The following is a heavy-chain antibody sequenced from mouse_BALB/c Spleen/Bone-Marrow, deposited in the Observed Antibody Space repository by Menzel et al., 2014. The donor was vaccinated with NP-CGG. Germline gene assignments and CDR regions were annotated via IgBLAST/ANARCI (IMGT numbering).Heavy chain of an antibody. J-gene: IGHJ2*01. D-gene: IGHD2-1*01. V-gene: IGHV1S81*02. CDR3: ARNYGNTDY. CDR1: GYTFTSCW. CDR2: INPSNGRT. Sequence: VQLQQSGAELVKPGASVKLSCKASGYTFTSCWMNWVKQRPGQGLEWIGEINPSNGRTNYNEKFKTKATLTVDKSSSTAYMQLSSLTSEDSAVYYCARNYGNTDYWGQGTTLTVSS.